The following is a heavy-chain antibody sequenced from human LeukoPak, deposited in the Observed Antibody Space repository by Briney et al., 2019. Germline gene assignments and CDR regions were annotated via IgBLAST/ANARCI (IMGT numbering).Heavy chain of an antibody. J-gene: IGHJ5*02. CDR3: ARDLGQYYDTSDNWFDP. D-gene: IGHD3-22*01. CDR1: GFTFDDYA. V-gene: IGHV3-74*01. CDR2: INSDGIDT. Sequence: GGSLRLSCAASGFTFDDYAMHWVRQAPGKGLVWVSRINSDGIDTSYADSVKGRFTISRDNAKNTLNLQMNSLRAEDTAVYYCARDLGQYYDTSDNWFDPWGQGTLVTVSS.